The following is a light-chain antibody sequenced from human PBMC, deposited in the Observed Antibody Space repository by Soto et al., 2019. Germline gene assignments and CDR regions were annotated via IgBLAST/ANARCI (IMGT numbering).Light chain of an antibody. Sequence: EIVMRQSPATLSVSPGERATLSCRASQSVSSNLAWYQQKPGQAPRLLIYGASTRATGIPARFSGSGSGTEFTLTISSLQSEDFAVYYCQQYIDRETFGQGTKVDIK. CDR1: QSVSSN. J-gene: IGKJ1*01. CDR3: QQYIDRET. CDR2: GAS. V-gene: IGKV3-15*01.